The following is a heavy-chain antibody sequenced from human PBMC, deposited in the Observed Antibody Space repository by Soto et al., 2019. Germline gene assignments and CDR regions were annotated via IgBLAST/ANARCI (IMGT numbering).Heavy chain of an antibody. Sequence: GASVKVSCKASGYTFTSYGISWVRQAPGQGLEWMGWISAYNGNTNYAQKLQGRVTMTTDTSTSTAYMELRSLRSDDTAVYYCARGPPSYYDSSGYYKYFDYWGQGTLDTVSS. CDR2: ISAYNGNT. D-gene: IGHD3-22*01. CDR1: GYTFTSYG. V-gene: IGHV1-18*01. CDR3: ARGPPSYYDSSGYYKYFDY. J-gene: IGHJ4*02.